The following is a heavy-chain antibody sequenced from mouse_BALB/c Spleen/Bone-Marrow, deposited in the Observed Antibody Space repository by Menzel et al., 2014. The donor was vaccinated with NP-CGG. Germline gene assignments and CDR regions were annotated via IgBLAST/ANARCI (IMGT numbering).Heavy chain of an antibody. V-gene: IGHV5-6-5*01. CDR1: GFTFSSYA. J-gene: IGHJ2*01. CDR3: ARGNYGNYVDYFDF. D-gene: IGHD2-1*01. Sequence: VQLKQSGGGLVKPGGSLKLSCAASGFTFSSYAMSWVRQTPEKRLEWVASISSGGSTYYPDSVKGRFTISRDNARNILYLQMSSLRSEDTAMYYCARGNYGNYVDYFDFWGQGATLTVSS. CDR2: ISSGGST.